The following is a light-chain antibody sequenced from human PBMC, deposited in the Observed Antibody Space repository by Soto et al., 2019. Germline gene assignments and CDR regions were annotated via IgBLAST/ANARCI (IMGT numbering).Light chain of an antibody. Sequence: DIQMTPSPSSLSASVGDRVTITCQASQDINKNLIWYQQKPGKAPKLLIYDASDLETGVPSTFSGSGSGTGFTFTISSLQPEDFATYYCQQYESLPLTFGRGTRLDIK. CDR1: QDINKN. V-gene: IGKV1-33*01. CDR2: DAS. CDR3: QQYESLPLT. J-gene: IGKJ5*01.